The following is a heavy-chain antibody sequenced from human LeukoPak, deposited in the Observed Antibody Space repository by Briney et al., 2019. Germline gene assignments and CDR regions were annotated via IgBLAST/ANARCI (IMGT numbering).Heavy chain of an antibody. CDR1: GGTFSSYA. Sequence: SVKVSCKASGGTFSSYAISWVRQAPGQGLEWMGRIIPILGIANYAQKFQGRVTMTTDTSTSTAYMELRSLRSDDTAVYYCARDGYRPGLDYWGQGTLVTVSS. J-gene: IGHJ4*02. D-gene: IGHD5-12*01. CDR2: IIPILGIA. V-gene: IGHV1-69*04. CDR3: ARDGYRPGLDY.